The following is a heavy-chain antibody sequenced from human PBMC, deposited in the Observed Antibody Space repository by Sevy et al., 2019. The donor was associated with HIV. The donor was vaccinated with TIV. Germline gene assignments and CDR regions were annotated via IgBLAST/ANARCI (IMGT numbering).Heavy chain of an antibody. Sequence: SETLSLTCAVSGYSISSGYYWGWIRQPPGKGLEWIGSIYHSGSTYYNPSLKSRVTISVDTSKNQFSLKLSSVTAADTAGYYCARDGLAVAGTWDWFDPWGQGTLVTVSS. CDR1: GYSISSGYY. J-gene: IGHJ5*02. D-gene: IGHD6-19*01. V-gene: IGHV4-38-2*02. CDR2: IYHSGST. CDR3: ARDGLAVAGTWDWFDP.